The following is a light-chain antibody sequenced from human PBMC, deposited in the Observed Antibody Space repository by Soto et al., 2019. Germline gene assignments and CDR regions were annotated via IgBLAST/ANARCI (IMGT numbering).Light chain of an antibody. V-gene: IGKV3D-15*03. CDR2: DTS. CDR3: QQYNNWPPWP. Sequence: ILITQSPATLSVSPGEGAALSCRASQGIGDTLAWYQQKPWQTPRLLIYDTSIMATVVPARFSGSGSGTEFTLTISILHSEDFAVYFCQQYNNWPPWPFCQGTNVDIK. J-gene: IGKJ1*01. CDR1: QGIGDT.